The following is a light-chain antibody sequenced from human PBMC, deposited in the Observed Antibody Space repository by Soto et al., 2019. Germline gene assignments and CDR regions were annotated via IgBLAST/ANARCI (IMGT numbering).Light chain of an antibody. CDR2: DNR. CDR1: SSNIGSVYD. J-gene: IGLJ3*02. Sequence: QSVLTQPPSVSRAPGQRVPISCTGSSSNIGSVYDVHWTQQLAGPAPKLLIYDNRHRPSGIPDRFSASKSGTSASLDITGLQAEDEADYYCQSYDIGLSAWVFGGGTKVTVL. CDR3: QSYDIGLSAWV. V-gene: IGLV1-40*01.